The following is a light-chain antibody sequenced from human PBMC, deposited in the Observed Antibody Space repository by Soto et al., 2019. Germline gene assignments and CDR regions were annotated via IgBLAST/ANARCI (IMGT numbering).Light chain of an antibody. CDR1: QSISDN. J-gene: IGKJ4*01. V-gene: IGKV3-15*01. CDR2: GAS. CDR3: QQYKSWPPLT. Sequence: EIVMTQSPAILSVSLGERATLSCLASQSISDNLAWYQQRSGQAPRLLIYGASTRATGVPARFSGSGSGTEFTLTISSLQSDAFAIYYCQQYKSWPPLTFGGGTKVE.